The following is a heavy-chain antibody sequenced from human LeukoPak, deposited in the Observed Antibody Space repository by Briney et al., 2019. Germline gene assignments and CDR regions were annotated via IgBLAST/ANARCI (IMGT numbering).Heavy chain of an antibody. CDR3: AKPLSGYSPGSDAFDI. V-gene: IGHV3-7*03. Sequence: PAGGSLRLSCAASGFTFSSYWMSWVRQAPGKGLEWVANIKQDGSEKYYVDSVKGRFTISRDNAKNSLYLQMNSLRAEDTAVYYCAKPLSGYSPGSDAFDIWGQGTMVTVSS. CDR2: IKQDGSEK. D-gene: IGHD5-18*01. J-gene: IGHJ3*02. CDR1: GFTFSSYW.